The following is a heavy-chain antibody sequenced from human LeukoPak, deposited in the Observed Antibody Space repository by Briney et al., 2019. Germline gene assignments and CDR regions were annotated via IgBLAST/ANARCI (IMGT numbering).Heavy chain of an antibody. Sequence: PSETLSLTCTVSGASIRNYYWSWIRQSPGKGLEWIGYIYYSGSTNYNPSLKSRVTISVDTSKNQFSLKLSSVTAADTAVYYCAREYCSSTSCYESWFDPWGQGTLVTVSS. CDR3: AREYCSSTSCYESWFDP. CDR2: IYYSGST. J-gene: IGHJ5*02. V-gene: IGHV4-59*01. D-gene: IGHD2-2*01. CDR1: GASIRNYY.